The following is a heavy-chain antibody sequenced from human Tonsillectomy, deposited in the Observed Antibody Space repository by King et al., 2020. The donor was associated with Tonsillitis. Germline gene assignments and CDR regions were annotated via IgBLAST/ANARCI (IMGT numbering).Heavy chain of an antibody. CDR1: GDSISDYY. V-gene: IGHV4-59*01. CDR2: VSFSGRP. D-gene: IGHD3-10*01. CDR3: ARTFYASGSFPGCFDY. Sequence: VQLQEAGPGLVKPSETLSLPCTVSGDSISDYYWSWIRQPPGEGLEWVGVVSFSGRPNYNPSPKSRVTISVDPSQNQFSLRLSSVTAADTAVYYCARTFYASGSFPGCFDYWGQGTLVTVSS. J-gene: IGHJ4*02.